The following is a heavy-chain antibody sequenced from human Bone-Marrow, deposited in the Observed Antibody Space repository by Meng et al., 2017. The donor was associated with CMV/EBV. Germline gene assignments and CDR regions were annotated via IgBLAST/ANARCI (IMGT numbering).Heavy chain of an antibody. CDR3: ARLKGMVRGIYGMDV. D-gene: IGHD3-10*01. Sequence: SVKVSCKASGGTFSSYAISWVRQAPGQGLEWMGGIIPIFGTANYAQKFQGRVTITTDESTSTAYVELSSLRSEDTAVYYCARLKGMVRGIYGMDVWGQGTTVTVSS. CDR2: IIPIFGTA. CDR1: GGTFSSYA. V-gene: IGHV1-69*05. J-gene: IGHJ6*02.